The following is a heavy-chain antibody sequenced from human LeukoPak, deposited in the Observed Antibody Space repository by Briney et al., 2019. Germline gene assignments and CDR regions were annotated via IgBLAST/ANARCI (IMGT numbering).Heavy chain of an antibody. J-gene: IGHJ5*02. CDR2: ISGSGGST. CDR1: GFTFSSYA. V-gene: IGHV3-23*01. Sequence: PGGSLRLSCAASGFTFSSYAMSWVRQAPGKGLEWVSAISGSGGSTYYADSVKGRFTISRDNSKNTLYLQMNSLRSEDTAVYYCARSVGATTNWFDPWGQGTLVTVSS. CDR3: ARSVGATTNWFDP. D-gene: IGHD1-26*01.